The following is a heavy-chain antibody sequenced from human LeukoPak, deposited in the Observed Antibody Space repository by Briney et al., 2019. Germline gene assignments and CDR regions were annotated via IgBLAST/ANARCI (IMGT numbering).Heavy chain of an antibody. J-gene: IGHJ4*02. CDR1: GFTFSNSG. V-gene: IGHV3-23*01. CDR3: AKVVLVGAIFGPGY. Sequence: GGSLRLSCAASGFTFSNSGMSWVRQAPGKGLEWVSAISTDAGETHYADSVKGRFTISRDNSKNTVSLQMSSLRAEDTALYYCAKVVLVGAIFGPGYWGQGTLVTVSS. CDR2: ISTDAGET. D-gene: IGHD1-26*01.